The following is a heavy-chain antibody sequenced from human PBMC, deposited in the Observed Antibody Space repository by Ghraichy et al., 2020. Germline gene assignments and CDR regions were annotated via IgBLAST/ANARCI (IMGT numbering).Heavy chain of an antibody. V-gene: IGHV3-23*01. CDR1: LFTFSSYA. J-gene: IGHJ4*02. D-gene: IGHD4-23*01. CDR2: ISGSGGST. CDR3: AKARWAGPTLYYFDY. Sequence: GGSLRLSCAASLFTFSSYAMSWVRQAPGKGLEWVSGISGSGGSTYYADSAKGRFTISRDNSMNTLYLQMNSLRAEDTAVYYCAKARWAGPTLYYFDYWGQGTLVTVSS.